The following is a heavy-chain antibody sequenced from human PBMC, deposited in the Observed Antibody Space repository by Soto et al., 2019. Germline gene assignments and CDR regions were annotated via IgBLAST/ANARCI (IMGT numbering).Heavy chain of an antibody. CDR3: VRWEHDSSGYYLPLDTFDI. CDR1: GGSLSSGGFY. D-gene: IGHD3-22*01. CDR2: ISDSGST. J-gene: IGHJ3*02. V-gene: IGHV4-31*03. Sequence: QVQLQESGPGLVKPSQTLSLTCTVSGGSLSSGGFYWNWIRQHPGKGLEWIGYISDSGSTSYNPSLRSRISISVDTSKNQFSLKLSSVTAADTAVYYCVRWEHDSSGYYLPLDTFDIWGQGTMVTVSS.